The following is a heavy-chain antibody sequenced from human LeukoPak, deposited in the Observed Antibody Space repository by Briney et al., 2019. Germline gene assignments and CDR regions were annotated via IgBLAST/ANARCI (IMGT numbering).Heavy chain of an antibody. J-gene: IGHJ4*02. CDR1: GYSITSGYN. Sequence: SETLSLTCTVSGYSITSGYNWAWIRQPPGKVLEWIGSIYHSGSAYYNPSLKSRVTISVDTSKNQFSLKLSSVTAADTAVYYCVRYCSSTACYTRAVDYWGQGTLVTVSS. CDR2: IYHSGSA. V-gene: IGHV4-38-2*02. CDR3: VRYCSSTACYTRAVDY. D-gene: IGHD2-2*02.